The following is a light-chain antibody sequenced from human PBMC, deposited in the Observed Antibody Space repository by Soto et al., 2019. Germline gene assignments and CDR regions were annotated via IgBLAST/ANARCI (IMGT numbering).Light chain of an antibody. CDR2: DVS. CDR3: SSYTSSTTDV. J-gene: IGLJ1*01. CDR1: SRDVGGYNY. V-gene: IGLV2-14*03. Sequence: QSALTQPASVSGSPGQSITISCTGTSRDVGGYNYVSWYQQHPGKAPKLMIYDVSNRPSGISNRFSGSKSGNTASLTISGLQAEDEADYYCSSYTSSTTDVFGTGTKLTVL.